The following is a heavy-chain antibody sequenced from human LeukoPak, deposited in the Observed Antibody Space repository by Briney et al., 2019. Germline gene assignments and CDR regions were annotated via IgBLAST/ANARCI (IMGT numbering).Heavy chain of an antibody. Sequence: GGSLRLSCAASGFTFSNAWMSWVRQAPGKGLEWVSSISSSSSYIYYADSVKGRFTISRDNAKNSLYLQMNSLRAEDTAVYYCARDSSIFDYWGQGTLVTVSS. D-gene: IGHD2-2*01. CDR3: ARDSSIFDY. V-gene: IGHV3-21*01. CDR2: ISSSSSYI. CDR1: GFTFSNAW. J-gene: IGHJ4*02.